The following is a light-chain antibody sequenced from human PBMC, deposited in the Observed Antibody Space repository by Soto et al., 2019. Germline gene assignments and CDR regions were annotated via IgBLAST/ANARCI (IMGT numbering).Light chain of an antibody. Sequence: EIVMTQSPATLSVSPGERATLSCRASQSVSSNLAWYQQKPGQPPRLLIYGASNRATGIPDRFSGSGSGTEFTLTISSLQSEDFAVYYCQQYNNWPPWTFGQGTKVDIK. V-gene: IGKV3D-15*01. CDR3: QQYNNWPPWT. CDR1: QSVSSN. CDR2: GAS. J-gene: IGKJ1*01.